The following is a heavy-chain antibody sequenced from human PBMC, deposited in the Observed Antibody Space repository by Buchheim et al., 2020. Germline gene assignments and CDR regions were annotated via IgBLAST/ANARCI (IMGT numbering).Heavy chain of an antibody. CDR1: GGSISSSSYY. CDR2: IYYSGST. V-gene: IGHV4-39*02. CDR3: ARESCSSTNCYYHSYYYMDV. Sequence: QLQLQESGPGLVKPSETLSLTCTVSGGSISSSSYYWGWIRQPPGKGLEWNGSIYYSGSTYYNPSLKSRVTISVDTSKNQFSLKLSSVTAAGTAVYYCARESCSSTNCYYHSYYYMDVWGKGTT. D-gene: IGHD2-2*01. J-gene: IGHJ6*03.